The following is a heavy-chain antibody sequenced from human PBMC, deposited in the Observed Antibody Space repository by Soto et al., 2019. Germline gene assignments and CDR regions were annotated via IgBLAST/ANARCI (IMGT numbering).Heavy chain of an antibody. V-gene: IGHV1-69*13. D-gene: IGHD4-17*01. J-gene: IGHJ3*02. CDR1: GGTFSSYA. CDR2: IIPIFGTA. Sequence: SVKVSCKASGGTFSSYAISWVRQAPGQGLELMGGIIPIFGTANYAQKFQGRVTITADESTSTAYMELSSLRSEDTAVYYCARVVCTQNDYGGNSEVCAFDIWGQGTMVTV. CDR3: ARVVCTQNDYGGNSEVCAFDI.